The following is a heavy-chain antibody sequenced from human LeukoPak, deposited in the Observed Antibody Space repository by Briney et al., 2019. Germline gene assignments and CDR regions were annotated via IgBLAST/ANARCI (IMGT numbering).Heavy chain of an antibody. J-gene: IGHJ3*02. Sequence: PGGSLRLSCEVSRLTFSNYWMSWVRQAPGKGLEWVAHIKQDGSEKYYVDSVKGRFTISRDNAENSLYLQMNTLRVEDTAVYYCAKGGGWFGELVAFDIWGQGTMVTVSS. CDR3: AKGGGWFGELVAFDI. V-gene: IGHV3-7*03. CDR2: IKQDGSEK. CDR1: RLTFSNYW. D-gene: IGHD3-10*01.